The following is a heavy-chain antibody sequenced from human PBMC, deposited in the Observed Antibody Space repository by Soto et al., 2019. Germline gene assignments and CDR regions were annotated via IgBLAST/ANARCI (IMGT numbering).Heavy chain of an antibody. V-gene: IGHV3-30-3*01. Sequence: PGGSLRLSCAASGFTFSSYDMHWVRQAPGKWLEWVAVISYDGSNKYYADSVKGRFTISRDNSKNTLYLQMNSLRAEDTAVYYCASQPAPTIVGGGSWGQGTLVTVSS. CDR3: ASQPAPTIVGGGS. J-gene: IGHJ4*02. CDR1: GFTFSSYD. D-gene: IGHD1-26*01. CDR2: ISYDGSNK.